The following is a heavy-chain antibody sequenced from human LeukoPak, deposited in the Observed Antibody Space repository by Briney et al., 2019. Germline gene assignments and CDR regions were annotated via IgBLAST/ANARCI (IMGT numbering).Heavy chain of an antibody. Sequence: GGSLRLSCAASGFTFSSYSMNGVRQAPGKGLEWVSSISSSSYIYYADSVKGRFTISRDNAKNSLYLQMNSLRAEGTAVYYCSRDTHSRYVGNENDYWGQGTLVTVSS. CDR2: ISSSSYI. CDR1: GFTFSSYS. D-gene: IGHD4-23*01. J-gene: IGHJ4*02. CDR3: SRDTHSRYVGNENDY. V-gene: IGHV3-21*01.